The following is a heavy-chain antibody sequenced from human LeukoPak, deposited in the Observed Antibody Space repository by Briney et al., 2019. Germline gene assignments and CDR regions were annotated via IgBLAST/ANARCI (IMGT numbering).Heavy chain of an antibody. CDR2: IRYDGSNK. CDR3: AKGDGYNPFA. V-gene: IGHV3-30*02. D-gene: IGHD5-24*01. CDR1: GFTFSSYA. J-gene: IGHJ4*02. Sequence: GGSLRLSCAASGFTFSSYAMSWVRQAPGKGLEWVAFIRYDGSNKYYADSVKGRFTISRDNSKNTLYLQMNSLRAEDTAVYYCAKGDGYNPFAWGQGTLVTVSS.